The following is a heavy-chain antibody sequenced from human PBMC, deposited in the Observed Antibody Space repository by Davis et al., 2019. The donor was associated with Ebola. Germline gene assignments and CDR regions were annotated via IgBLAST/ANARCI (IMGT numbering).Heavy chain of an antibody. D-gene: IGHD3-9*01. CDR2: IGKGGGDT. CDR1: VITFSSYA. J-gene: IGHJ4*02. V-gene: IGHV3-23*01. Sequence: GESLKISCTDSVITFSSYAMTWVRQAPGKGLEWVAGIGKGGGDTHYADSVRGRFTISRDNPSSTLYLQMTSLRADDTALYYCAKGMYDWLSDFDYWGQGTLVTVSS. CDR3: AKGMYDWLSDFDY.